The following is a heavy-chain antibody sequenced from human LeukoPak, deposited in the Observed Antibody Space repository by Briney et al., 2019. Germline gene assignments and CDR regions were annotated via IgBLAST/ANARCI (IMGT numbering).Heavy chain of an antibody. Sequence: ASQTLSRTCAISGDSVSSKSVAWNWVRQSPSRGLEWLGRTYDRSKWHSEYAVSLKGRITIGPDTSRNQFSLQLYSVTPEDTAIYYRAHLCTGGGCYSDYWSQGSLVTVSS. CDR2: TYDRSKWHS. V-gene: IGHV6-1*01. J-gene: IGHJ4*02. CDR1: GDSVSSKSVA. D-gene: IGHD2-8*02. CDR3: AHLCTGGGCYSDY.